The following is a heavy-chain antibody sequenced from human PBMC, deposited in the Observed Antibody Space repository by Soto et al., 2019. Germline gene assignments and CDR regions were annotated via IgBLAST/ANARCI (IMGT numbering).Heavy chain of an antibody. CDR2: IYHSGST. Sequence: QLQLQESGSGLLKPSQNLSLTCAVPGGSISSGGYSGSWIRQPPGKVLEWIGYIYHSGSTYYNPSLKSRVTISVDRSKNQCSLKLSSVTVAYTAVYYCATAPGPYWGQGTLVTVSS. V-gene: IGHV4-30-2*01. CDR3: ATAPGPY. CDR1: GGSISSGGYS. J-gene: IGHJ4*02.